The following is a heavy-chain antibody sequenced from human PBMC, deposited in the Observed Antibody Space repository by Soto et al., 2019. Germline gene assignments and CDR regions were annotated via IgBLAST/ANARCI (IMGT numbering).Heavy chain of an antibody. CDR2: TYYRSKWYN. V-gene: IGHV6-1*01. CDR3: ARRYCSGGSCYPYFDY. J-gene: IGHJ4*02. Sequence: QVQLQQSGPGLVKPSQTLSLTCAISGDSVSSNSAAWNWIRQSPSRGLEWLGRTYYRSKWYNDYEVSVKRRILIKPVTSKNKFSLQLNSVTPEDTAVYYCARRYCSGGSCYPYFDYWCQGTLVTVSS. D-gene: IGHD2-15*01. CDR1: GDSVSSNSAA.